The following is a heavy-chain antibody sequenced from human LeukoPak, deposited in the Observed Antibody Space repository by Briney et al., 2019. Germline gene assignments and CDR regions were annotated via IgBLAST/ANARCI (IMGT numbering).Heavy chain of an antibody. Sequence: GGSLRLSCAASGFTFSSYAMHWVRQAPGKGLEWVAVISYDGSNKYYADSVKGRFTISRDNSKNTLYLQMNSLRAEDTAVYYCARANTGIAVAGTSRYWGQGTLVTVSS. CDR3: ARANTGIAVAGTSRY. J-gene: IGHJ4*02. V-gene: IGHV3-30*04. D-gene: IGHD6-19*01. CDR2: ISYDGSNK. CDR1: GFTFSSYA.